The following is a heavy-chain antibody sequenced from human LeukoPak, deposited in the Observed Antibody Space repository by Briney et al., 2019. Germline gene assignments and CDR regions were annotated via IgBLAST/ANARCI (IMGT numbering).Heavy chain of an antibody. CDR1: GGTFSSYA. CDR2: IIPIFGTA. J-gene: IGHJ4*02. CDR3: ARDMRGRDGYNLFDY. Sequence: SVKVSCKASGGTFSSYAISWVRQAPGQGLEWMGGIIPIFGTANYAQKFQGRVTITADKSTSTAYMELSSLGSEDTAVYYCARDMRGRDGYNLFDYWGQGTLVTVSS. V-gene: IGHV1-69*06. D-gene: IGHD5-24*01.